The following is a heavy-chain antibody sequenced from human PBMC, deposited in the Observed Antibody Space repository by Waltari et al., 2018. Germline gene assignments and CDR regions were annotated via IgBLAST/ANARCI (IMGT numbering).Heavy chain of an antibody. CDR1: GVSLSALY. D-gene: IGHD1-26*01. V-gene: IGHV4-59*01. CDR2: ISSSGST. CDR3: ARVRYSGNYYYFDS. J-gene: IGHJ4*02. Sequence: QVQLQESGPGLVKSSETLSLTCTVSGVSLSALYWSWIRQPPGKGLEWIGYISSSGSTYYNPSLQSRVTISVDTSKSHVSLTLTSVTAADTAVYYCARVRYSGNYYYFDSWGRGTLVTVSS.